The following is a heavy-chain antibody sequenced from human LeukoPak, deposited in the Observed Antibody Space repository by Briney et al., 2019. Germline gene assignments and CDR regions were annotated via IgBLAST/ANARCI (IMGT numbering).Heavy chain of an antibody. V-gene: IGHV3-11*01. D-gene: IGHD6-19*01. J-gene: IGHJ6*02. Sequence: PGGSLRLSCAASGFTFSDYYMSWIRQAPGKGLEWVSYISSSGSTIYYADSVKGRFTISRDNAKNSLYLQMNSLRAEDTAVYCCARDLSVAGGSKAYYYGMDVWGQGTTVTVSS. CDR3: ARDLSVAGGSKAYYYGMDV. CDR2: ISSSGSTI. CDR1: GFTFSDYY.